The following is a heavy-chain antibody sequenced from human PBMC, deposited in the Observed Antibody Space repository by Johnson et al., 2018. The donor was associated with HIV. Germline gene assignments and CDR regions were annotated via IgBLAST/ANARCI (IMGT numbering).Heavy chain of an antibody. CDR3: AREGRGSSSGAFDI. D-gene: IGHD6-6*01. CDR2: ISFDGGTK. J-gene: IGHJ3*02. CDR1: GFTFGSYA. V-gene: IGHV3-30*14. Sequence: QVQLVESGGGVVQPGRSLRLSCAASGFTFGSYAMHWVRQAPGKGLEWVALISFDGGTKYYADSVKGRFIISRDNSKNTLYLQMGSLRAEDMAVYYCAREGRGSSSGAFDIWGQGTMVTVSS.